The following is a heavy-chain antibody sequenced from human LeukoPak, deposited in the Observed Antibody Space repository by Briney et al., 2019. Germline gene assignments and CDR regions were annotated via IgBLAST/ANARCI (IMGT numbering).Heavy chain of an antibody. V-gene: IGHV3-23*01. D-gene: IGHD6-19*01. J-gene: IGHJ4*02. CDR1: GFTFSTYA. CDR3: AKTTAGYSSGRYPGWPIDY. Sequence: GGSLRLSCEASGFTFSTYAIYWVRQARGKGLEWVSGISGSGGDTYFADSVKGRFTISRDNSKNTVFLQMDSLRAEDTAVYYCAKTTAGYSSGRYPGWPIDYWGQGTLVTVSS. CDR2: ISGSGGDT.